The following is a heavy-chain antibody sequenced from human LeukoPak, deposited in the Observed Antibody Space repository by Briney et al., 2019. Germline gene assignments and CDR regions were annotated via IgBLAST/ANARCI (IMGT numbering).Heavy chain of an antibody. J-gene: IGHJ3*02. Sequence: ASVKVSCEASGYTFTGYYMHWVRQAPGQGLEWMGWINPNSGGTNYAQKFQGRVTMTRDTSISTAYMELSRLRSDDTAVYYCARDRGWEYQLLIDAFDIWGQGTMVTVSS. V-gene: IGHV1-2*02. CDR3: ARDRGWEYQLLIDAFDI. CDR2: INPNSGGT. D-gene: IGHD2-2*01. CDR1: GYTFTGYY.